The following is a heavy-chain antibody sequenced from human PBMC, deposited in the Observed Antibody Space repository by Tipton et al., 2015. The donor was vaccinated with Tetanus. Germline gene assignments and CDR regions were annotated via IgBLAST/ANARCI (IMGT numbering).Heavy chain of an antibody. CDR3: ARSADNWFDP. Sequence: TLSLTCTVSGASISSNTYYWGWIRQPPGKGLEWIASVSYSGSTYYNPSLKSRVTLSLDKSKNQFSLKLTSVTAADSAVYFCARSADNWFDPWGPGILVTVSS. V-gene: IGHV4-39*01. CDR2: VSYSGST. J-gene: IGHJ5*02. CDR1: GASISSNTYY.